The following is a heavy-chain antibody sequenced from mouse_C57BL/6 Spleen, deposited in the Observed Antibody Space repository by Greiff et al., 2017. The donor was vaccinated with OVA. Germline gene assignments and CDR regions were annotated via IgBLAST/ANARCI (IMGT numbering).Heavy chain of an antibody. CDR3: ARSGTVYDGYFDY. D-gene: IGHD2-3*01. CDR2: INPGSGGT. CDR1: GYAFTNYL. Sequence: QVQLQQSGAELVRPGTSVKVSCKASGYAFTNYLIEWVKQRPGQGLEWIGVINPGSGGTNYNEKFKGKATLTADKSSSTAYMQLSSLTSEDSAVYFCARSGTVYDGYFDYWGQGTTLTVSS. V-gene: IGHV1-54*01. J-gene: IGHJ2*01.